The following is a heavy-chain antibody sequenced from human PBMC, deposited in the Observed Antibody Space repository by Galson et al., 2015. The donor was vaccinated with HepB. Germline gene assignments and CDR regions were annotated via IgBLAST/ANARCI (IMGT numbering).Heavy chain of an antibody. CDR3: ARDRYSRNLDAEY. Sequence: TLSLTCSVSGDSINTHNYFWAWVRQPPGTGLEWIATVYHRGDTYYNPSLKNRVVISIDTSRNQFYLKVNSVTAADTAIYYCARDRYSRNLDAEYWGQGTLVTVSA. CDR2: VYHRGDT. J-gene: IGHJ4*02. D-gene: IGHD5-12*01. CDR1: GDSINTHNYF. V-gene: IGHV4-39*02.